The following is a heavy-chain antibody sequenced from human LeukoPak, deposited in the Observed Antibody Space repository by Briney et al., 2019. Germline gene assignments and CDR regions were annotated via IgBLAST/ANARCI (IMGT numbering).Heavy chain of an antibody. CDR1: GGSISSYY. D-gene: IGHD3-10*01. CDR3: ARHGGWYYGSGSLMDV. V-gene: IGHV4-59*08. CDR2: IYYSGST. J-gene: IGHJ6*02. Sequence: PSETLSLTCTVSGGSISSYYWSWIRQPPGKGLEWIGYIYYSGSTNYNPSLKSRITISVDTSKNQFSLKLSSVTAADTAVYYCARHGGWYYGSGSLMDVWGQGTTVTVSS.